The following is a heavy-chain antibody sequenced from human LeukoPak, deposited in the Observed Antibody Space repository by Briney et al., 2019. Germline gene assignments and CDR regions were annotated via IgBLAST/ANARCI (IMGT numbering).Heavy chain of an antibody. CDR3: ALTVVPAAYYFDY. D-gene: IGHD2-2*01. CDR1: GGSISSGRYY. CDR2: IYYTGNT. V-gene: IGHV4-39*01. Sequence: PSETLSLTCIVSGGSISSGRYYWGWIRQPPGKSLEWIGSIYYTGNTYYNTSLKSRVTISVDTSKNQFSLKLSSVTAADTAVYYCALTVVPAAYYFDYWGQGTLVTVSS. J-gene: IGHJ4*02.